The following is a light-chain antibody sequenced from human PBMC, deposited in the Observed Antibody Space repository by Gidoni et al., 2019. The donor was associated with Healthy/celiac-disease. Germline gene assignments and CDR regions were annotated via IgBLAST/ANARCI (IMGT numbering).Light chain of an antibody. CDR2: GAS. Sequence: EIGLRQSPGTLSWSPGERANLSCRASQSVSSIYLAWYQQQPGQAPRLLIYGASSRAPGTPDRFSGSGSGTDFTLTISRLEPEDFALYYCQQYGSSLWTFGQGTKVEIK. CDR3: QQYGSSLWT. V-gene: IGKV3-20*01. J-gene: IGKJ1*01. CDR1: QSVSSIY.